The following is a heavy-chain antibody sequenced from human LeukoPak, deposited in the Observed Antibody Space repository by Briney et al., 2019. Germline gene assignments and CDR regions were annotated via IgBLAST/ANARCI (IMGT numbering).Heavy chain of an antibody. CDR2: ISSGSTI. CDR1: GFTFSDYY. J-gene: IGHJ4*02. Sequence: GGSLRLSCAASGFTFSDYYMSWIRQAPGKGLEWVSYISSGSTIYYADSVKGRFTISRDNAKNSLYLQMNSLRAEDTAVYYCATIPGLAGRYFDYWGQGTLVTVSS. D-gene: IGHD2-21*01. CDR3: ATIPGLAGRYFDY. V-gene: IGHV3-11*01.